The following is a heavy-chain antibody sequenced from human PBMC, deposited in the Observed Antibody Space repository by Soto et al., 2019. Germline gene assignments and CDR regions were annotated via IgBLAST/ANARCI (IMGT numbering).Heavy chain of an antibody. V-gene: IGHV3-23*01. Sequence: GGSLRLSCAASGFTFRMYAMSWVRQAPGKGLEWVSTISGNGGTSYADFVRGRFTISRDNSKNTLYLQMNSLRAEDTATYYCAKDAPGSGWLSDYWGQGTRVTVSS. J-gene: IGHJ4*02. CDR1: GFTFRMYA. CDR2: ISGNGGT. D-gene: IGHD3-22*01. CDR3: AKDAPGSGWLSDY.